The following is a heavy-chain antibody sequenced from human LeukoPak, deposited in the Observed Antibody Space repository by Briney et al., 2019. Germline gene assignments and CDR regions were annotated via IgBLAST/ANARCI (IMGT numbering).Heavy chain of an antibody. V-gene: IGHV4-39*01. D-gene: IGHD7-27*01. J-gene: IGHJ4*02. CDR1: GGSISSSSYY. CDR2: IYYSGST. Sequence: SETLSLTCTVSGGSISSSSYYWGWIRQPPGKGLEWIGSIYYSGSTYYNPSLKSRVTISVDTSKNQFSLKLSSVTAADTAVYYCARRGNWGFFDYWGQGTLVTVSS. CDR3: ARRGNWGFFDY.